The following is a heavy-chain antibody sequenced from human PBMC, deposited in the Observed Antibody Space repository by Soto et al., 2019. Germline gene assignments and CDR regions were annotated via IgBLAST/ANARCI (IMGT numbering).Heavy chain of an antibody. J-gene: IGHJ4*02. D-gene: IGHD2-2*01. CDR2: ISGSGGST. CDR3: AKDVPYCSSTSCYYYFDY. V-gene: IGHV3-23*01. CDR1: GLTFSSYA. Sequence: PGGSLRLSCAASGLTFSSYAMSWVRQAPGKGLEWVSAISGSGGSTYYADSVKGRFTISRDNSKNTLYLQMNSLRAEDTAVYYCAKDVPYCSSTSCYYYFDYWGQGTLVTVSS.